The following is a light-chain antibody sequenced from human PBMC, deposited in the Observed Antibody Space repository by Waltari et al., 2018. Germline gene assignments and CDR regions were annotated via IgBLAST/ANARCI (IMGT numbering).Light chain of an antibody. CDR2: EVS. J-gene: IGLJ2*01. V-gene: IGLV2-8*01. Sequence: QSALTQPPSASGSPGQSVTISCTGTSTDVGAHNYVSWSQQYPGKAPKLIIYEVSKRPSGVPDRFSGSKSGNTASLTVSGLQADDEADYYCSSHGGSKVFGGGTKLTVL. CDR3: SSHGGSKV. CDR1: STDVGAHNY.